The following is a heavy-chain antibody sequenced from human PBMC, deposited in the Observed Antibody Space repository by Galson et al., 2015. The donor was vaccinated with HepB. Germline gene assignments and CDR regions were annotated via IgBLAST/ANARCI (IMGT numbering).Heavy chain of an antibody. CDR1: GFIFSSYA. CDR3: ARRPRGYSYTYFDY. V-gene: IGHV3-30-3*01. CDR2: ISYDGSNK. Sequence: SLRLSCAASGFIFSSYAMHWVRQAPGKGLDWVAVISYDGSNKYYADSVKGRFTISRDNSKNALYLQMSSLRAEDTAVYYCARRPRGYSYTYFDYWGQGTLVTVSS. D-gene: IGHD5-18*01. J-gene: IGHJ4*02.